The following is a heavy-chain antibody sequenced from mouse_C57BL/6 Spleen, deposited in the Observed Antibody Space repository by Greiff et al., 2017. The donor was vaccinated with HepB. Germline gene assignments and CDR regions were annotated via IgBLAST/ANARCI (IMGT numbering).Heavy chain of an antibody. Sequence: EVQRVESGPELVKPGASVKMSCKASGYTFTDYNMHWVKQSHGKSLEWIGYINPNNGGTSYNQKFKGKATLTVNKSSSTAYMELRSLTSEDSAVYYCARVYYPVYFDYWGQGTTLTVSS. D-gene: IGHD1-1*01. V-gene: IGHV1-22*01. J-gene: IGHJ2*01. CDR2: INPNNGGT. CDR1: GYTFTDYN. CDR3: ARVYYPVYFDY.